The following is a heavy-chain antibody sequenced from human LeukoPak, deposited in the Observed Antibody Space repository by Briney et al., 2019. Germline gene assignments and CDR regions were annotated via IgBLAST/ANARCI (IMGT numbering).Heavy chain of an antibody. Sequence: PGRSLRLSCAASGFTFSSYGMHWVRQAPGKGLEWVAVISYDGSNKYYADSVKGRFTISRDNSKNTLYLQMNSLRAEDTAVYYCATDEQWLVRIGDYWGQGTLVTVSS. CDR1: GFTFSSYG. CDR2: ISYDGSNK. CDR3: ATDEQWLVRIGDY. J-gene: IGHJ4*02. V-gene: IGHV3-30*03. D-gene: IGHD6-19*01.